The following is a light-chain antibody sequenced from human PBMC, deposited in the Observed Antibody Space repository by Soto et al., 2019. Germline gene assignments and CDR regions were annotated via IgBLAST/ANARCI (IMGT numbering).Light chain of an antibody. V-gene: IGKV3-20*01. CDR1: QSVYSDF. CDR3: QQYGSSPLT. Sequence: IVLTQSPGTLSLSPGERATLSCRASQSVYSDFLAWYQQKPGQALRLLIYGASSRATGIPDRFSGSGSGTDFTLTISRLEPEDFAVYYCQQYGSSPLTFGGGTKVEIK. J-gene: IGKJ4*01. CDR2: GAS.